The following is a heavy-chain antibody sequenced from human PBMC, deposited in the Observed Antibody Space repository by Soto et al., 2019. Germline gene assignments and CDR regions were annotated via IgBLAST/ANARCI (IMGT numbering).Heavy chain of an antibody. J-gene: IGHJ6*03. CDR2: ISGSGGST. D-gene: IGHD3-10*01. CDR1: GFTFSSYA. Sequence: GGSLRLSCAASGFTFSSYAMSWVRQAPGKGLEWVSAISGSGGSTYYADSVKGRFTISRDNSKNTLYLQMNSLRAEDTAVYYCAKGRMVRYYYYYMDVWGKGTTVTVSS. V-gene: IGHV3-23*01. CDR3: AKGRMVRYYYYYMDV.